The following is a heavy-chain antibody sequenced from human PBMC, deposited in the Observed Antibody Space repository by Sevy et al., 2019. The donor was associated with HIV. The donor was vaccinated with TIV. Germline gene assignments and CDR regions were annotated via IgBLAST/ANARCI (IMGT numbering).Heavy chain of an antibody. CDR2: IYSGGST. CDR3: ASGYYYDSSGPPAAAFDI. V-gene: IGHV3-53*01. J-gene: IGHJ3*02. Sequence: GGSLRLSCAASGFTVSSNYMSWVRQAPGKGLEWVSVIYSGGSTYYADSVKGRFTISRDNSKNTLYLQMNSLSAEDTAVYYCASGYYYDSSGPPAAAFDIWGQGTMVTVSS. D-gene: IGHD3-22*01. CDR1: GFTVSSNY.